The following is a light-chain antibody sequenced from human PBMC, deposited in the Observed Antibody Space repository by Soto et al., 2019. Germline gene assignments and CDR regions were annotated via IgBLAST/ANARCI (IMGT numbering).Light chain of an antibody. CDR1: SSNIGNNY. V-gene: IGLV1-51*01. CDR3: GTWDSSLSAVI. CDR2: DNH. Sequence: QSVLTQPPSVSAAPGQRVTISCSGSSSNIGNNYVSWYQQLPGTAPQLLIYDNHYRPSGIPDRFSGSKSGTSATLGITGLQTGDEADYYCGTWDSSLSAVIFGGGTKLTVL. J-gene: IGLJ2*01.